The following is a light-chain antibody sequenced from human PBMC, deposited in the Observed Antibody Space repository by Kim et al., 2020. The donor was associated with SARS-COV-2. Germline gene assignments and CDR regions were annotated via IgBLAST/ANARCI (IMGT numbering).Light chain of an antibody. CDR2: GAS. V-gene: IGKV1-8*01. J-gene: IGKJ4*01. CDR3: QQYYAYPLT. Sequence: AIRITQSPSSLSASTGDRVTITCRASQDFSSYLAWYQQKPGRAPKLLIYGASTLQSGVPSRFSGSGSETDFTLTISCLRSEDFATYYCQQYYAYPLTFGGGTKVDIK. CDR1: QDFSSY.